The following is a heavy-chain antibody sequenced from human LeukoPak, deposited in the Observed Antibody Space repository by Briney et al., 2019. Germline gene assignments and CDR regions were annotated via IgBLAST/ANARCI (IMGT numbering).Heavy chain of an antibody. J-gene: IGHJ3*02. Sequence: GGSLRHSCVASGFIFSNSWMSWVRQAPGKGLEWVANIKHDGGEKYYVDSVKGRFTISRDKAKNSLDLQMNNLRVEDTAVYYCATSQTTSGRYGNAFDIWGQGTTVTV. CDR2: IKHDGGEK. V-gene: IGHV3-7*01. CDR3: ATSQTTSGRYGNAFDI. D-gene: IGHD6-19*01. CDR1: GFIFSNSW.